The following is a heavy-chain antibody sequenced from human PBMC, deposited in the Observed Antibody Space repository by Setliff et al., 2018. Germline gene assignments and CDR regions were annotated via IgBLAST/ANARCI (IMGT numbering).Heavy chain of an antibody. V-gene: IGHV4-59*08. Sequence: SETLSLTCAVSGAAISTYHWSWLRQPPGKGPEWIGYVSYGGSTKYNPSLESRVTISLDTPKNQFSLKLTSVTAADTAVYYCARTGATYYYSCMDVWGEGTTVTVSS. D-gene: IGHD3-16*01. J-gene: IGHJ6*03. CDR2: VSYGGST. CDR3: ARTGATYYYSCMDV. CDR1: GAAISTYH.